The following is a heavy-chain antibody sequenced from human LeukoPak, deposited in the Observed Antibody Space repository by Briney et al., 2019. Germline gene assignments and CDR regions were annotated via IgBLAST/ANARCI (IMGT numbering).Heavy chain of an antibody. CDR2: TYYSGST. CDR3: ARDRGYQLLSVGPYYYYGMDV. CDR1: GGSISSYY. V-gene: IGHV4-59*01. Sequence: SETLSLTCTVSGGSISSYYWSWIRQPPGKGLEWIGYTYYSGSTNYNPSLKSRVTISVDTSKNQFSLKLSSVTAADTAVYYCARDRGYQLLSVGPYYYYGMDVWGQGTTVTVSS. J-gene: IGHJ6*02. D-gene: IGHD2-2*01.